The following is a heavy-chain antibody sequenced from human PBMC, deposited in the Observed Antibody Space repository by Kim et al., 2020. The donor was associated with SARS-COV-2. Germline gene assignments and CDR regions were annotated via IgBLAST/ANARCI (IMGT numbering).Heavy chain of an antibody. CDR3: ARRAVAGNYYYYYGMDV. Sequence: GGSLRLSCAASGFTFSSYSMNWVRQAPGKGLEWVSYISIISSTIYYADSVKGRFTISRDNAKNSLYLQMNSLRDEDTAVYYCARRAVAGNYYYYYGMDVWGQGTTVTVSS. D-gene: IGHD6-19*01. J-gene: IGHJ6*02. CDR2: ISIISSTI. CDR1: GFTFSSYS. V-gene: IGHV3-48*02.